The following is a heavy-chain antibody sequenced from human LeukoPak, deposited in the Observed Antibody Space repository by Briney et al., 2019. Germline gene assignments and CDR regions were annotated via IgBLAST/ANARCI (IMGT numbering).Heavy chain of an antibody. V-gene: IGHV3-23*01. CDR2: ISGSGGST. CDR3: AKTSGGDFWSGGRMGAFDI. Sequence: PGGSLRLSCAVSGFNVRTNYMSWVRQAPGKGLEWVSAISGSGGSTYYADSVKGRFTISRDNSKNTLYLQMNSLRAEDTAVYYCAKTSGGDFWSGGRMGAFDIWGQGTMVTVSS. D-gene: IGHD3-3*01. J-gene: IGHJ3*02. CDR1: GFNVRTNY.